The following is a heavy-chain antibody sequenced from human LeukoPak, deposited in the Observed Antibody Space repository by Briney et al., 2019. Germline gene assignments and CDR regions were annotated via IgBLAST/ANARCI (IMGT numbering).Heavy chain of an antibody. D-gene: IGHD2-21*02. Sequence: PGGSLRPSCAASGFTFSNWWMSWVRQAPGKGLEWGANIKQEGSEIYYVDSVKGRCTISRENAKNTLYLQVNRLGAEDTAVYYCARDTNCVSGDCYGAFDIWGQGTMVTVSS. CDR2: IKQEGSEI. J-gene: IGHJ3*02. CDR1: GFTFSNWW. V-gene: IGHV3-7*05. CDR3: ARDTNCVSGDCYGAFDI.